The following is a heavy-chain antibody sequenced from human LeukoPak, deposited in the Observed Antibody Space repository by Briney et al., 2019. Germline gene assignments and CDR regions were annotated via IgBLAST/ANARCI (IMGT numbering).Heavy chain of an antibody. CDR2: IRTGSQST. D-gene: IGHD3-9*01. Sequence: GGSLRLSCAASGFTFSIYAMSWVRQAPRKGLEWVSGIRTGSQSTHYADSVKGRFTISRDNSKNTLYLQMNNLRAEDTAVYYCANGFDPDNWGQGTLVTVSS. V-gene: IGHV3-23*01. CDR3: ANGFDPDN. CDR1: GFTFSIYA. J-gene: IGHJ4*02.